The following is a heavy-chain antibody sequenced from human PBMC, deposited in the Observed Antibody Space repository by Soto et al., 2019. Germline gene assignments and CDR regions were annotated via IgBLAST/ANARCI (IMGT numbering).Heavy chain of an antibody. CDR2: INSDGSST. Sequence: PGGSLRLSCAASGFTFSSYWIHWGRQAPGKGLVWVSRINSDGSSTSYADSVKGRFTISRDNAKNTLYLQMNSLRAEDTAVYYCARGPVVPAAIIPWFDPWGQGTLVTVSS. CDR1: GFTFSSYW. J-gene: IGHJ5*02. D-gene: IGHD2-2*01. CDR3: ARGPVVPAAIIPWFDP. V-gene: IGHV3-74*01.